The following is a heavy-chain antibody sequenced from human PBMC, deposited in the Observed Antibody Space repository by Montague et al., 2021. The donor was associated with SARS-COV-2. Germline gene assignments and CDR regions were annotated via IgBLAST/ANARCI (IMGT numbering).Heavy chain of an antibody. CDR2: FYYSGNT. Sequence: SETLSLTYTVSGGSVRSSNDCWVWIRQPPGKGLEWIANFYYSGNTYYNPSLKSRVTISVDTSNNQFSLKLSSVTAADTAVYYCARGPKMYGELCDYWGQGTLVTVSS. D-gene: IGHD4-17*01. CDR1: GGSVRSSNDC. J-gene: IGHJ4*02. CDR3: ARGPKMYGELCDY. V-gene: IGHV4-39*01.